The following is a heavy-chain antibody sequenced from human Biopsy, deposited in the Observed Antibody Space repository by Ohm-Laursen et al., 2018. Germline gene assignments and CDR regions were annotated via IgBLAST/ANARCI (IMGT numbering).Heavy chain of an antibody. D-gene: IGHD1-26*01. CDR2: IWSSGTT. CDR1: GGSISGDY. V-gene: IGHV4-59*01. J-gene: IGHJ4*02. CDR3: ARVVGAATGFDQ. Sequence: TLSLTCSISGGSISGDYWNWIRQSPGKGLEWIGYIWSSGTTDYNPSLQSRVSISLELSRNQFSLKVDSVTAADTAVYYCARVVGAATGFDQWGQGTPVTVSS.